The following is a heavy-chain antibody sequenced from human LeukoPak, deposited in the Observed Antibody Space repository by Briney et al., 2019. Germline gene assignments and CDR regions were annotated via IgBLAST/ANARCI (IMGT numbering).Heavy chain of an antibody. D-gene: IGHD3-22*01. CDR3: ARAKNYYDPFDY. J-gene: IGHJ4*02. Sequence: GGSLRLSCAASGFTFSDYYMSWIRQAPGKGLDWVSYISSSGSTIYYADSVKGRFTISRDNAKNSLYLQMNSLRAEDTAVYYCARAKNYYDPFDYWGQGTLVTVSS. CDR1: GFTFSDYY. V-gene: IGHV3-11*01. CDR2: ISSSGSTI.